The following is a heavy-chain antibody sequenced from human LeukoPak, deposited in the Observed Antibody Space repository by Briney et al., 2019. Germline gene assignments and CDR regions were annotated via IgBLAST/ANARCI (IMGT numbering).Heavy chain of an antibody. J-gene: IGHJ4*02. CDR3: AKEIRPPYIAMGGWDY. CDR1: GFTFSSYW. D-gene: IGHD3-10*01. V-gene: IGHV3-23*01. CDR2: IRDSGGST. Sequence: PGGSLRLSCAASGFTFSSYWMSWVRQAPGKGLEWVAGIRDSGGSTDYADSVKGRFTISRDNSKNTLYLQMDSLRAEDTAVYYCAKEIRPPYIAMGGWDYWGQGTLVTVSS.